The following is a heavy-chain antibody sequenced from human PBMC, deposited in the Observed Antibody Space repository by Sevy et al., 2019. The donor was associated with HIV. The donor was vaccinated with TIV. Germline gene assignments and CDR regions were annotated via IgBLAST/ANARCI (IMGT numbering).Heavy chain of an antibody. CDR3: ARGYCSGGSCYSLTIIFDY. D-gene: IGHD2-15*01. Sequence: GGSLRLSCAASGFTFSSYWMYWVRQAPGKGLVWVSRINSDGSSTSYADSVKGRFTISRDNAKNTLYLQMNSLRAEDTAVYYCARGYCSGGSCYSLTIIFDYWGQGTLVTVSS. CDR2: INSDGSST. J-gene: IGHJ4*02. CDR1: GFTFSSYW. V-gene: IGHV3-74*01.